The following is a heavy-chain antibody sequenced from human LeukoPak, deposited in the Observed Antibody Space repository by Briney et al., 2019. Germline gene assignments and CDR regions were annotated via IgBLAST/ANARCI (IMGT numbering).Heavy chain of an antibody. J-gene: IGHJ4*02. CDR1: GGSISSGSYY. V-gene: IGHV4-61*02. CDR3: ARDSLATRTPFDY. Sequence: PSETLSLTCTVSGGSISSGSYYWSWIRQPAGKGLEWIGRIYTSGSTNYNPPLKSRVTISVDTSKNQFSLKLSSVTAADTAVYYCARDSLATRTPFDYWGQGTLVTVSS. CDR2: IYTSGST. D-gene: IGHD5-24*01.